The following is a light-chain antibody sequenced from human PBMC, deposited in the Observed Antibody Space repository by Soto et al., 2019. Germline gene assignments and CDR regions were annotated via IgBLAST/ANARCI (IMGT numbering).Light chain of an antibody. V-gene: IGKV1-5*03. J-gene: IGKJ1*01. Sequence: DIQMTQSPSTLSGSVGDRVTITCRASQTISSWLAWYQQKPGKAPKLLIYKASTLKSGVPSRFSRSGSGTEFTLTISSLQPDEFATYYCQHYNSYSEAFGQWTKVEI. CDR1: QTISSW. CDR2: KAS. CDR3: QHYNSYSEA.